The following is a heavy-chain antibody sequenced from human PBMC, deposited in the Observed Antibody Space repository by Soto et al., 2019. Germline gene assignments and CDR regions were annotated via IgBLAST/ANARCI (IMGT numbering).Heavy chain of an antibody. V-gene: IGHV1-69*12. CDR3: AREQLGWGFDY. CDR1: GGVFNSYA. J-gene: IGHJ4*02. CDR2: LSPMFGTP. D-gene: IGHD7-27*01. Sequence: QVQLVQSGAEVKKPGSSTKVSCKASGGVFNSYAISWVRQAPGQGLEWMGGLSPMFGTPKYAQKFQGRVTITADESTTTAYMELSSLTSDDTAVYYCAREQLGWGFDYWGQGTLVTVSS.